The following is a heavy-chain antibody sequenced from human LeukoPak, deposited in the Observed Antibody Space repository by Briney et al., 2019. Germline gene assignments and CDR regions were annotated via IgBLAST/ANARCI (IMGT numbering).Heavy chain of an antibody. CDR3: ARLPSGNYPFDY. Sequence: GKSLKISCKGSGYSFTTCWIGWVRQMPGKGLEWMGIIYPDDSDTRYSPSFQGQVTISADKSISTAYLQWSSLKASDTAMYYCARLPSGNYPFDYWGQGTLVTVSS. V-gene: IGHV5-51*01. CDR1: GYSFTTCW. CDR2: IYPDDSDT. J-gene: IGHJ4*02. D-gene: IGHD1-26*01.